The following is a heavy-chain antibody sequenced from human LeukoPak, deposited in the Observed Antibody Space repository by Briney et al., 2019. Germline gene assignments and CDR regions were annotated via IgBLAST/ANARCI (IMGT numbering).Heavy chain of an antibody. CDR3: ARQYCSGGSCYKLYYYYGMDV. D-gene: IGHD2-15*01. V-gene: IGHV1-2*02. Sequence: ASVKVSCKASGYTFTGYYMHWVRQAPGQGLEWMGWINPNSGGTNYAQKFQGRVTMTRDTSISTAYMELSRLRSDDTAVYCCARQYCSGGSCYKLYYYYGMDVWGQGTTVTVSS. CDR2: INPNSGGT. CDR1: GYTFTGYY. J-gene: IGHJ6*02.